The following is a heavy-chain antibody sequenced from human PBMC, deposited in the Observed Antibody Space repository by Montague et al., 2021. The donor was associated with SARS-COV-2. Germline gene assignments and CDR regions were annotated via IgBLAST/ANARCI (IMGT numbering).Heavy chain of an antibody. CDR3: ARDLRWGYYDILTGYYRPLDY. CDR2: ISSSSSTI. J-gene: IGHJ4*02. V-gene: IGHV3-48*04. CDR1: GFTFSSYS. Sequence: SLRLSCAASGFTFSSYSMNWVRQAPGKGLEWVSYISSSSSTIYYADSVKGRFTISRDNAKNSLYLQMNSLRAEDTAVYYCARDLRWGYYDILTGYYRPLDYRGQGTLVTVSS. D-gene: IGHD3-9*01.